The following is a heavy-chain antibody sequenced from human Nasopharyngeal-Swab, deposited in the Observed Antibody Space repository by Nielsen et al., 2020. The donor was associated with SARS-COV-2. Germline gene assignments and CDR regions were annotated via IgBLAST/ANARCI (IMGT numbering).Heavy chain of an antibody. J-gene: IGHJ3*02. V-gene: IGHV1-46*01. CDR1: RYTFPSYY. D-gene: IGHD3-10*01. CDR3: AGASFGAFDI. Sequence: SVKVSCQPSRYTFPSYYMHWVRQAPGQGLEWMGIINPSGGSTSYAQKFQGRVTMTRDTSTSTVYMELSSLRSEDTAVYYCAGASFGAFDIWGQGTMVTVSS. CDR2: INPSGGST.